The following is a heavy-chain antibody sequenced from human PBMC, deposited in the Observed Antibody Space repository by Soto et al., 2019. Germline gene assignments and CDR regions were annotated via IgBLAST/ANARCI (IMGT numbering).Heavy chain of an antibody. J-gene: IGHJ4*02. CDR2: IFYSGST. Sequence: QLQLQESGPGLVKPSETLSLTCTVSGGSISSSSYYWGWVRQPPGKGLEWIGTIFYSGSTYYKPSLKSRVTISVDTSKNQFSLKLTSVTVADTAVYYCARRGDSYGSGSYYPFDYWGQGTQVTVSS. CDR1: GGSISSSSYY. CDR3: ARRGDSYGSGSYYPFDY. D-gene: IGHD3-10*01. V-gene: IGHV4-39*01.